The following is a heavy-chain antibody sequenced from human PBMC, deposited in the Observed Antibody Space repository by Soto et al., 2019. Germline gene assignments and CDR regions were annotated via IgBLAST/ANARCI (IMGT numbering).Heavy chain of an antibody. D-gene: IGHD1-1*01. CDR2: ISAYTGNS. J-gene: IGHJ4*02. CDR3: ARRAETNGWNGFGADKYYFDF. CDR1: GYTFTSYG. V-gene: IGHV1-18*04. Sequence: ASVKVSCKASGYTFTSYGISWVRQAPGQGLEWMGWISAYTGNSGYAQKFQGRVTVTSDTSINTVHMELSSLRSEDTAVYYCARRAETNGWNGFGADKYYFDFWGQGTLVTVSS.